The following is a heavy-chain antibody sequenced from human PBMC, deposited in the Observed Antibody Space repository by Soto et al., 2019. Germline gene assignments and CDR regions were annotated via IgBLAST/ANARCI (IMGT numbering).Heavy chain of an antibody. V-gene: IGHV3-74*01. CDR2: INIYGSTT. J-gene: IGHJ5*01. CDR3: ERGRLYYYDSSDS. Sequence: GGSLSLSCPASGFTFSSYWIHWVRQAPGKGLVWVSRINIYGSTTSYADSVKGRFTISRDNAKNTLYLQMNSLRAEDTAVYYCERGRLYYYDSSDSWGQGILVTASS. CDR1: GFTFSSYW. D-gene: IGHD3-22*01.